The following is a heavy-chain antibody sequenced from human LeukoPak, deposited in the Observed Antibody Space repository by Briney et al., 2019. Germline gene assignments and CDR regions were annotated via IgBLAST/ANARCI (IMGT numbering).Heavy chain of an antibody. CDR2: VHLDGRT. V-gene: IGHV4-39*07. Sequence: SETLSLTCTVPGGSVSSINYYWSWIRQPPGKGLEWIGEVHLDGRTNFNPSLKSRLTMSVDLSENHVSLKLTSVTAADTAVYYCAREGGFYRPLDYSGQGTLVTVSS. D-gene: IGHD6-25*01. CDR3: AREGGFYRPLDY. CDR1: GGSVSSINYY. J-gene: IGHJ4*02.